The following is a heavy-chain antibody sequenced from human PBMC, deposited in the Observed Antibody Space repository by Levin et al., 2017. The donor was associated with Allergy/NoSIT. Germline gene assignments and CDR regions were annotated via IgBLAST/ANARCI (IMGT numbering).Heavy chain of an antibody. V-gene: IGHV4-34*01. CDR2: INHSGST. Sequence: PSETLSLTCAVYGGSFSGYYWSWIRQPPGKGLEWIGEINHSGSTNYNPSLKSRVTISVDTSKNQFSLKLSSVTAADTAVYYCARVPDYGDYVGAFDIWGQGTMVTVSS. CDR3: ARVPDYGDYVGAFDI. D-gene: IGHD4-17*01. CDR1: GGSFSGYY. J-gene: IGHJ3*02.